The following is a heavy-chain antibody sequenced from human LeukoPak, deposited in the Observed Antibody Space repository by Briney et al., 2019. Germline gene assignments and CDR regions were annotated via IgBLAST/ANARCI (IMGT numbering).Heavy chain of an antibody. D-gene: IGHD1-1*01. CDR3: ARQPEGTWFDP. CDR1: GYSFTSNW. V-gene: IGHV5-10-1*01. Sequence: GESLSTSCQDSGYSFTSNWISWVRQIPGKGLEWMGRIDLSDSYTNYRPSFQGNVNLSADKYISTPYLQWSSLKAADTAMYYCARQPEGTWFDPWGQGTLVTVSS. CDR2: IDLSDSYT. J-gene: IGHJ5*02.